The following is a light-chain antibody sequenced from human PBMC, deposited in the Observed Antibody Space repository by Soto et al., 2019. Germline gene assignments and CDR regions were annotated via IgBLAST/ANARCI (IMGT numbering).Light chain of an antibody. J-gene: IGLJ2*01. Sequence: QPVLTQSPSASASLGASVKLTCTLSSGHSSYAIAWHQQQPEKGPRYLMKLSSDGSHSKGDGIPDRFSGSSSGAERYLTIPSLQSEDEAAYYCQTWDTGARVVFGGGTQLTVL. CDR2: LSSDGSH. CDR3: QTWDTGARVV. CDR1: SGHSSYA. V-gene: IGLV4-69*01.